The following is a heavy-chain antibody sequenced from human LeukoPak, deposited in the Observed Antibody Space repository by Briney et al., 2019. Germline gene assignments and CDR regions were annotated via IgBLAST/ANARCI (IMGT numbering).Heavy chain of an antibody. Sequence: KPSETLSLTCTVSGGSISSYYWSWIRQPPGKGLEWIGYIYYSGSTNYNPSLKSRVTISVDTSKNQFSLKLSSVTAADTAVYYCARSEAVAATRTPSMDYWGQGTLVTVSS. CDR3: ARSEAVAATRTPSMDY. J-gene: IGHJ4*02. V-gene: IGHV4-59*01. CDR1: GGSISSYY. D-gene: IGHD2-15*01. CDR2: IYYSGST.